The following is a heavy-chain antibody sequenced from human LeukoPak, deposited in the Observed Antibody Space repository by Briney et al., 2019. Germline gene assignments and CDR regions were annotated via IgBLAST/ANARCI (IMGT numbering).Heavy chain of an antibody. CDR2: IYYSGST. Sequence: NPGGSLRLSCAASGFTFSSYAMSWVRQAPGKGLEWIGSIYYSGSTYYNPSLKSRATISVDTSKNQFSLKLSSVTAADTAVYYCARGNRSSLDPWGQGTLVTVSS. D-gene: IGHD6-6*01. CDR3: ARGNRSSLDP. V-gene: IGHV4-39*07. J-gene: IGHJ5*02. CDR1: GFTFSSYA.